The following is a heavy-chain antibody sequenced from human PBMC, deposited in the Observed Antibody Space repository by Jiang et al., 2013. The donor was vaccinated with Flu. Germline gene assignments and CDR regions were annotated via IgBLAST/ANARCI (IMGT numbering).Heavy chain of an antibody. V-gene: IGHV1-69*04. J-gene: IGHJ4*02. CDR1: GGTFSSYA. D-gene: IGHD2-21*02. CDR2: IIPILGIA. Sequence: SGAEVKKPGSSVKVSCKASGGTFSSYAISWVRQAPGQGLEWMGRIIPILGIANYAQKFQGRVTITADKSTSTAYMELSSLRSEDTAVYYCAREGEGSGYDPAYCGGDCQKSYYFDYWGQGTLVTVSS. CDR3: AREGEGSGYDPAYCGGDCQKSYYFDY.